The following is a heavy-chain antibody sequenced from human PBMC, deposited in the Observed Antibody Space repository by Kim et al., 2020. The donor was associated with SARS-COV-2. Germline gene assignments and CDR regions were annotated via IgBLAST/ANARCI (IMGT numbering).Heavy chain of an antibody. D-gene: IGHD6-13*01. Sequence: YADSVKGRFTISRDNSKNTLYLQMNSLRAEDTAVYYCAKDGVAAAGAFDYWGQGTLVTVSS. J-gene: IGHJ4*02. CDR3: AKDGVAAAGAFDY. V-gene: IGHV3-30*02.